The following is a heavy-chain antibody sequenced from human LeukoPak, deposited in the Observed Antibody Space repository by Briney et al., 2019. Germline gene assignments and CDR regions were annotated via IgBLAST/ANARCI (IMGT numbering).Heavy chain of an antibody. CDR3: ARATGLRYFDC. CDR2: INPSGGST. V-gene: IGHV1-46*01. CDR1: GYTFTSYY. Sequence: ASVKVSCKASGYTFTSYYMHWVRQAPGQGLEWMGIINPSGGSTSYAQKFQGRVTMTRDMSTSTAYMELRSLRSDDTAVYYCARATGLRYFDCWGQGTLVTVSS. J-gene: IGHJ4*02. D-gene: IGHD5-12*01.